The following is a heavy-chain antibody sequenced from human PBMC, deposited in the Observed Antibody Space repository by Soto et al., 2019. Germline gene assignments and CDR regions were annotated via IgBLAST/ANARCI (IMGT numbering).Heavy chain of an antibody. J-gene: IGHJ4*02. CDR2: PSFDGTKQ. D-gene: IGHD6-13*01. V-gene: IGHV3-30*03. CDR1: RFSLSTSD. CDR3: AIQLRSSSWYPLDF. Sequence: PGESLRLPCTASRFSLSTSDMHWVRQAQGKGLEWLAVPSFDGTKQLSGDSVKGRFTVSRDNSNNTLCLEMNRLRTEDTAVHYCAIQLRSSSWYPLDFWGQGTPVTVSS.